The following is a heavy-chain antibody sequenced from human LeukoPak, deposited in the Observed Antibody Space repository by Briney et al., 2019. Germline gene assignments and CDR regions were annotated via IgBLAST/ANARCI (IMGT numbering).Heavy chain of an antibody. CDR2: IYYSGST. Sequence: PSETLSLTCTVSGGSISSSSYYWGWIRQPPGKGLEWIGSIYYSGSTYYNPSLKSRVTISVDTSKNQFSLKLSSVTAADTAVYYCARSYCSSTSCYRRTGDYFDYWGQGTLVTVSS. CDR3: ARSYCSSTSCYRRTGDYFDY. V-gene: IGHV4-39*01. D-gene: IGHD2-2*02. J-gene: IGHJ4*02. CDR1: GGSISSSSYY.